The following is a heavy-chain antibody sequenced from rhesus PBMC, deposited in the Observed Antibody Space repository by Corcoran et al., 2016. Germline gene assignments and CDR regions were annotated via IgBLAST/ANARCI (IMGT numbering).Heavy chain of an antibody. Sequence: QVQLQESGPGLVKPSATLSLTCAVSGGSISDSYYWNWIRQPPGKGLEWIGNIYGNSASTYYNPSLKSRVTISKDTSKNQFFLKLSSVTAADTAVYYCARDRTTVTYSYGLDSWGQGVVVTVSS. J-gene: IGHJ6*01. CDR1: GGSISDSYY. CDR3: ARDRTTVTYSYGLDS. V-gene: IGHV4S9*01. CDR2: IYGNSAST. D-gene: IGHD4-35*01.